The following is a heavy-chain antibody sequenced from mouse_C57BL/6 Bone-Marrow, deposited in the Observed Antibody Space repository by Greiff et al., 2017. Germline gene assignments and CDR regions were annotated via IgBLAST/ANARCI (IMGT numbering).Heavy chain of an antibody. CDR1: GYAFSSSW. D-gene: IGHD1-1*01. CDR2: IYPGDGDT. V-gene: IGHV1-82*01. CDR3: ARSGVTTVAWLDY. J-gene: IGHJ2*01. Sequence: QVQLKQSGPELVKPGASVKISCKASGYAFSSSWMNWVKQRPGKGLEWIGRIYPGDGDTNYNGKFKGKATLTADKSSSTAYMQLSSLTSEDSAVYFCARSGVTTVAWLDYWGQGTTLTVSS.